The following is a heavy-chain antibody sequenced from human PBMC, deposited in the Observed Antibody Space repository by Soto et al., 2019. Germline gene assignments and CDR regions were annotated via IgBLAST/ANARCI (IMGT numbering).Heavy chain of an antibody. Sequence: SETLSLTCTVSGGPISSDGSSWSWMRQPPGKGLEWIGYVYHSGSTYYNPSLKSRVTISVDSSKNQFSLRVTSVTAADTAVYYCAKGSPGWFDPWGQGTLVTVSS. J-gene: IGHJ5*02. CDR2: VYHSGST. CDR1: GGPISSDGSS. CDR3: AKGSPGWFDP. V-gene: IGHV4-30-2*01.